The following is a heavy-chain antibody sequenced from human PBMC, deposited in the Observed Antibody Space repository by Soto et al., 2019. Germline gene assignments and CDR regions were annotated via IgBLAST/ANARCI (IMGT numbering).Heavy chain of an antibody. CDR2: IYYSGST. CDR3: ARGNYDSSGWGAFDI. J-gene: IGHJ3*02. CDR1: GGSISSGDYY. Sequence: SETLSLTCTVSGGSISSGDYYWSWIRQPPGKGLEWIGYIYYSGSTYYNPSLRSRVTISVDTSKNQFSLKLSSVTAADTAVYYCARGNYDSSGWGAFDIWGQGTMVTVSS. D-gene: IGHD3-22*01. V-gene: IGHV4-30-4*01.